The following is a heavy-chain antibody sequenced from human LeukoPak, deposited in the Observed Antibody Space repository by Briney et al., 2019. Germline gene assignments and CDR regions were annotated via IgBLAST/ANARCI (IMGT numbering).Heavy chain of an antibody. CDR3: ATPSLAYQLLPYHYYYGMDV. V-gene: IGHV1-24*01. D-gene: IGHD2-2*01. Sequence: ASVTVSCTVSGYTLTELSMHWVRQAPGKGLEWMGGFDPEDGETIYAQKFQGRVTMTEDTSTDTAYMELSSLRSEDTAVYYCATPSLAYQLLPYHYYYGMDVWGQGTTVTVSS. CDR2: FDPEDGET. J-gene: IGHJ6*02. CDR1: GYTLTELS.